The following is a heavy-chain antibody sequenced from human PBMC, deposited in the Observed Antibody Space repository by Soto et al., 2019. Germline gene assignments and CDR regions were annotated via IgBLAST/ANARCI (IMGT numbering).Heavy chain of an antibody. J-gene: IGHJ6*02. CDR3: ARGVGVGIAAAGTLRSYYYGMDV. V-gene: IGHV1-69*13. Sequence: SVKVSCKASGGTFSSYAISWVRQAPGQGLEWMGGIIPIFGTANYAQKFQGRVTITADESTSTAYMELSSLRSEDTAVYYCARGVGVGIAAAGTLRSYYYGMDVWGQGTTVTVSS. CDR1: GGTFSSYA. D-gene: IGHD6-13*01. CDR2: IIPIFGTA.